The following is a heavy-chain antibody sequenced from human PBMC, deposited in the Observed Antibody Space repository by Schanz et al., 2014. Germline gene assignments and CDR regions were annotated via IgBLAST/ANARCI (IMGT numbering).Heavy chain of an antibody. CDR2: MYINSGST. Sequence: EVQLVESGGCLIQPGGSLRLSCAVSGFTVNTNYMSWVRQAPGKGLEWISSMYINSGSTQYADSVKGRFIISRDSSKNTLLMNSLRAEDTAVYFCARDGGRDGYNLAFDVWGQGTLVTVSS. D-gene: IGHD5-12*01. V-gene: IGHV3-53*01. CDR3: ARDGGRDGYNLAFDV. J-gene: IGHJ3*01. CDR1: GFTVNTNY.